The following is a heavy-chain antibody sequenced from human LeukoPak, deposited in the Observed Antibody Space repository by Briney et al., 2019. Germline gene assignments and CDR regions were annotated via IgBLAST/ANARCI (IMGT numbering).Heavy chain of an antibody. Sequence: PGGSLRLSCAASGFTFSNYWMSWVRQAPGKGLEWVANIKQDGSDKYCVDSLKGRFTISRDNAKNSLYLQMNSLRAEDTAVYYCARRWRSAFDIWGQGTMVTVSS. CDR1: GFTFSNYW. CDR3: ARRWRSAFDI. V-gene: IGHV3-7*01. CDR2: IKQDGSDK. J-gene: IGHJ3*02. D-gene: IGHD5-24*01.